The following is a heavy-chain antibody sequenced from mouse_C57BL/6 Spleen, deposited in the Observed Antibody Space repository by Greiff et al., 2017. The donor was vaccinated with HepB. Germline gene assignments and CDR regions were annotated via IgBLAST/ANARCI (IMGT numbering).Heavy chain of an antibody. CDR3: ARDYGSSPPMDY. CDR1: GYSFTSYY. Sequence: QVQLQQSGPELVKPGASVKISCKASGYSFTSYYIHWVKQRPGQGLEWIGWIYPGSGNTKYNEKFKGKATLTADTSSSTAYMQLSSLTSEDSAVYYCARDYGSSPPMDYWGQGTSVTVS. CDR2: IYPGSGNT. J-gene: IGHJ4*01. D-gene: IGHD1-1*01. V-gene: IGHV1-66*01.